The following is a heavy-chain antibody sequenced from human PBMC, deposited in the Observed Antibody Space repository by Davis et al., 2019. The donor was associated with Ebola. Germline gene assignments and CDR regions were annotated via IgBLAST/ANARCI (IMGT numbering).Heavy chain of an antibody. J-gene: IGHJ4*02. Sequence: GGSLRLSCAASGFTFSSNAMNWVRQAPGKGLEWVGRIKSKTDGGTTDYAAPVKGRFTVSRDDSKNTLYLQMNSLKTEDTAVYYCTRLSENDDKWGQGTLVTVSS. V-gene: IGHV3-15*01. CDR3: TRLSENDDK. CDR2: IKSKTDGGTT. CDR1: GFTFSSNA.